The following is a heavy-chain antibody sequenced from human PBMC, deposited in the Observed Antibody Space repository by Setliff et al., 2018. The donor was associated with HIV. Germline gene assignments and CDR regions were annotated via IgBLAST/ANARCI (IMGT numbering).Heavy chain of an antibody. D-gene: IGHD5-18*01. CDR2: IYYSGST. CDR3: ARQRKLNTAMAYDFDC. J-gene: IGHJ4*02. V-gene: IGHV4-39*01. CDR1: GGSVSTTSYS. Sequence: PSETLSLTCTVSGGSVSTTSYSWGWIRQPPGKGLEWIGSIYYSGSTSYNPSLKSQVTISVDTSKNQFSLRVNSVTAADTAVYYCARQRKLNTAMAYDFDCWGQGTLVTVSS.